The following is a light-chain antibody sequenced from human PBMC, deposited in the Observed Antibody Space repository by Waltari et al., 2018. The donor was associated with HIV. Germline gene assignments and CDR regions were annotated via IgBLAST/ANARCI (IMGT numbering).Light chain of an antibody. CDR3: CSCPRSGIRYV. Sequence: QSALTQPASVSGSPGKSITIPCTGTSSKLWSDDLVSWYQQHPGEAPKLIIYEVTQRPSGVSNRFSGSKSGNTASLTISGLQAEDEADYYCCSCPRSGIRYVFGTGTKVTVL. V-gene: IGLV2-23*02. CDR1: SSKLWSDDL. CDR2: EVT. J-gene: IGLJ1*01.